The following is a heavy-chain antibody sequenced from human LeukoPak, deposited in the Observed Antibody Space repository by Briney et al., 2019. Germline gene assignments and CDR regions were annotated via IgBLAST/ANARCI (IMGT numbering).Heavy chain of an antibody. D-gene: IGHD1-26*01. J-gene: IGHJ4*02. CDR3: ARVGVGAITRTPLDY. Sequence: GGSLRLSCAASGFTFDDYGMSWVRQAPGKGLEWVSGINWNGGSTGYADSVKGRFTISRDNAKNSLYLQTNSLRAEDTALYYCARVGVGAITRTPLDYWGQGTLVTVSS. CDR1: GFTFDDYG. CDR2: INWNGGST. V-gene: IGHV3-20*04.